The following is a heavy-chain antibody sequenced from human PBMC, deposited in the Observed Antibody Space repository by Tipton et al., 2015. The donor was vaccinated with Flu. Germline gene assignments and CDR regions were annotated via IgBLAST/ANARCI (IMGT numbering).Heavy chain of an antibody. J-gene: IGHJ6*02. CDR2: IDYSGNT. CDR3: AREGGAPYVLDV. Sequence: LRLSCTVSGGSINSTIHYWSWIRQDPGKGLEWIGYIDYSGNTYYTPSLKSRLTMSVDTSKNQFSLKLRSVTAADTAVYYCAREGGAPYVLDVWDQGP. CDR1: GGSINSTIHY. V-gene: IGHV4-31*02. D-gene: IGHD2-21*01.